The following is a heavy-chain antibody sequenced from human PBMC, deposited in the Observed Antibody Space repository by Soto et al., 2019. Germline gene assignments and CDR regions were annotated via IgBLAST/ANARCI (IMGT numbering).Heavy chain of an antibody. J-gene: IGHJ6*02. CDR3: ARYCDYFHGMDF. CDR1: GYTFTSYD. CDR2: VNPNSGIT. Sequence: QVQLVQSGAEVRTPGASVKVSCKASGYTFTSYDINWVRQAPGQGLEWMGWVNPNSGITVYAQKFQGRVTMTRDTSRGTANMELSSLRSDDTAVYYCARYCDYFHGMDFWGQGTTVTVSS. D-gene: IGHD4-17*01. V-gene: IGHV1-8*01.